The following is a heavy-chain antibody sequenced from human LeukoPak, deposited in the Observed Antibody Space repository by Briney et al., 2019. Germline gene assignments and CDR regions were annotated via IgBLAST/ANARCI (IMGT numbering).Heavy chain of an antibody. J-gene: IGHJ6*03. D-gene: IGHD4-11*01. V-gene: IGHV4-61*02. CDR2: IYTSGST. Sequence: SETLSLTCTVSGGSISSGSYYWSWIRQPAGKGLEWIGRIYTSGSTNYNPSLKSGVTISVDTSKNQFSLKLSSVTAADTAVYYCARDPRPSTGNYYYYYMDVWGKGTTVTVSS. CDR1: GGSISSGSYY. CDR3: ARDPRPSTGNYYYYYMDV.